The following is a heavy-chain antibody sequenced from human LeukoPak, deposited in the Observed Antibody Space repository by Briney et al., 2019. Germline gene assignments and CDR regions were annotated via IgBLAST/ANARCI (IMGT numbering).Heavy chain of an antibody. CDR1: GGSFSGYY. V-gene: IGHV4-4*07. CDR2: IYTSGST. CDR3: ARDRAVYSSSWASRQGMDV. J-gene: IGHJ6*02. D-gene: IGHD6-13*01. Sequence: SETLSLTCAVYGGSFSGYYWSWIRQPAGKGLEWIGRIYTSGSTNYNPSLKSRVTMSVDTSKNQFSLKLSSVTAADTAVYYCARDRAVYSSSWASRQGMDVWGQGTTVTVSS.